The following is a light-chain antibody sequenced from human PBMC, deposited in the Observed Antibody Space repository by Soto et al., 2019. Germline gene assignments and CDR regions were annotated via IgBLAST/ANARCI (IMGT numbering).Light chain of an antibody. Sequence: DIQMTQSPSSLSAFVGDSITITCQANQDIKNYLNWYQHKPGKAPKLLIYDAFKSDTGVPSRFSGSGSGTDFTFTINNLQPEDIATYFCQQYDSLPPTFGGGTRV. V-gene: IGKV1-33*01. J-gene: IGKJ4*01. CDR2: DAF. CDR3: QQYDSLPPT. CDR1: QDIKNY.